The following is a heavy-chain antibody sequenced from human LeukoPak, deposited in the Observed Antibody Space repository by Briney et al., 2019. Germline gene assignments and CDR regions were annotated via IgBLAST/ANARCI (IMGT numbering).Heavy chain of an antibody. CDR1: GGSFSVYY. V-gene: IGHV4-34*01. Sequence: SETLSLTYAVYGGSFSVYYWSWIRQPPGKGLEWIGEINHSGSTNYNPSLKSRVTISVDTSKNQFSLKLSSVTAADTAVYYCAAIYCSSTSCPIAAARIFDYWGQGTLVTVSS. CDR3: AAIYCSSTSCPIAAARIFDY. D-gene: IGHD2-2*01. CDR2: INHSGST. J-gene: IGHJ4*02.